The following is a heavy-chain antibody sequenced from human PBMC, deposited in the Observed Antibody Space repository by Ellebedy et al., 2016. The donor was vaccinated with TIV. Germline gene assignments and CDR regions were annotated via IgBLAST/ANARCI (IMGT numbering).Heavy chain of an antibody. J-gene: IGHJ5*02. CDR2: INPYNGNT. D-gene: IGHD3-16*02. V-gene: IGHV1-18*04. CDR3: ARDGPWGYHWFDP. Sequence: AASVKVSCKASGYTFTSYTINWVRQAPGQGLEWMGWINPYNGNTNYVQKLQDRVTMTTDTSTSTAYMELRSLRSDDAAVYYCARDGPWGYHWFDPWGQGTLVTVSS. CDR1: GYTFTSYT.